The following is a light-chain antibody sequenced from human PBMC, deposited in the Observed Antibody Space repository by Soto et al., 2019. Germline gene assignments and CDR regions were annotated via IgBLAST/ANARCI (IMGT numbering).Light chain of an antibody. CDR2: AAS. CDR1: QGISNN. J-gene: IGKJ5*01. CDR3: QKYNSVPIT. V-gene: IGKV1-27*01. Sequence: DIQMTQSPSSLSASVGDRVTITCRASQGISNNLAWYQQKPGKVPKLLIYAASTLQSGVPSRFSGSGSGTDFTLTISSPQPEDVATYYCQKYNSVPITFGQGTRLEIK.